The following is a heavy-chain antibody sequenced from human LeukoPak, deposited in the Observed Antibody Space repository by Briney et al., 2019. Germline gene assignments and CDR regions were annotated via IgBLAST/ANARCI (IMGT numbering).Heavy chain of an antibody. CDR1: GGSVSSDNYY. J-gene: IGHJ4*02. V-gene: IGHV4-61*01. CDR2: IYYTGTT. CDR3: ARRPVRGLYYFDH. Sequence: SETLSLTCTVSGGSVSSDNYYWSWIRQPPGKGLEWIGYIYYTGTTNYNPSLKSRITISLDTSKNQFSLKLTSVTAADTAVYYCARRPVRGLYYFDHWGQGTLVTVSS. D-gene: IGHD3/OR15-3a*01.